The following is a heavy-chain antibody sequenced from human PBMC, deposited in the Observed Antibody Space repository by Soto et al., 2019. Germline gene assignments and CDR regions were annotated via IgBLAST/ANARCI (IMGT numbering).Heavy chain of an antibody. CDR1: GFTVSSNY. V-gene: IGHV3-66*01. D-gene: IGHD6-13*01. CDR2: IYSGGST. Sequence: EVQLVESGGGLVQPGGSLRLSCAASGFTVSSNYMSWVRQAPVKGLEWVSVIYSGGSTYYADSVKGRFTISRDNSKNTLYLQMSSLRAEVAAVYYCARDDSSSLYYFDYWGQGTLVTGSS. J-gene: IGHJ4*02. CDR3: ARDDSSSLYYFDY.